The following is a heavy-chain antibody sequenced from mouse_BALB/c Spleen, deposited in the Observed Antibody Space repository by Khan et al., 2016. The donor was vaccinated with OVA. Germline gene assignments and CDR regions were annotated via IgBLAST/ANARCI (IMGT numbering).Heavy chain of an antibody. Sequence: VELVESGTELARPAPSLSLSCTVSGYSFIDYNINWVKQRTGQGLEWIGEISPGSGNTYYNEKFKGQATLTADKSSSTVFMQLSRLTSEDSAIYFCGRECGSGFPYWGQGTLVTDSA. V-gene: IGHV1-77*01. J-gene: IGHJ3*01. CDR2: ISPGSGNT. CDR1: GYSFIDYN. CDR3: GRECGSGFPY.